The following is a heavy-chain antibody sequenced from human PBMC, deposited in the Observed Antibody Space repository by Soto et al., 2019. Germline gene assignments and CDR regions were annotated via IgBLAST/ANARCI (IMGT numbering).Heavy chain of an antibody. CDR1: GGTFSSYV. CDR2: IIPIFGTA. Sequence: QVQLVQSGAEVKKPGSSVKVSCKASGGTFSSYVISWVRQAPGQGLEWMGGIIPIFGTANYAQKFQGRVTITADESTSTAYMELSSLRSEDTAVYYCAREGCSSTRCYSDPYYGMDVWGQGTTVTVSS. J-gene: IGHJ6*02. D-gene: IGHD2-2*02. CDR3: AREGCSSTRCYSDPYYGMDV. V-gene: IGHV1-69*01.